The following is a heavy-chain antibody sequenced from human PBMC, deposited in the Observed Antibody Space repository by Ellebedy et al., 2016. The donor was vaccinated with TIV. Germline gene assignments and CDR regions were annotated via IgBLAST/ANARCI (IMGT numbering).Heavy chain of an antibody. CDR3: ASAQTPMGPFDY. CDR2: IYYSGST. J-gene: IGHJ4*02. Sequence: MPSETLSLTCTVSGGSISSYYWSWIRQPPGKGLEWIGYIYYSGSTNYNPSLKSRVTISVDTSKNQFSLKLSSVTAADTAVYYCASAQTPMGPFDYWGQGTLVTVSS. D-gene: IGHD4-23*01. V-gene: IGHV4-59*01. CDR1: GGSISSYY.